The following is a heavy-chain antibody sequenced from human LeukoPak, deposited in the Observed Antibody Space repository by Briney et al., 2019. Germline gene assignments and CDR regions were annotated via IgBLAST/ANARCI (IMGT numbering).Heavy chain of an antibody. CDR1: GGTFSSYA. J-gene: IGHJ4*02. CDR3: ARAGSSWYVGHEDY. CDR2: IIPILGIA. V-gene: IGHV1-69*04. D-gene: IGHD6-13*01. Sequence: SVKVSCKASGGTFSSYAISWVRQAPGQGLEWMGRIIPILGIANYAQKFQGRVTITADKSTSTAYMELSSLRSGDTAVYYCARAGSSWYVGHEDYWGQGTLVTVSS.